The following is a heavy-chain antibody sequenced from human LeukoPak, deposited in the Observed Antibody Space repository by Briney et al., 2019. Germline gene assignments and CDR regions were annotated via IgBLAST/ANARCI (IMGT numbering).Heavy chain of an antibody. Sequence: ASVTVSCKASGYTFTSYYMHWVQQAPGQGLEWMGWINTNTGNPTYAQGFTGRFVFSLDTSVSTAYLQISSLKAEDTAVYYCARDKYQLPYEIDYWGQGTLVTVSS. J-gene: IGHJ4*02. V-gene: IGHV7-4-1*02. D-gene: IGHD2-2*01. CDR1: GYTFTSYY. CDR2: INTNTGNP. CDR3: ARDKYQLPYEIDY.